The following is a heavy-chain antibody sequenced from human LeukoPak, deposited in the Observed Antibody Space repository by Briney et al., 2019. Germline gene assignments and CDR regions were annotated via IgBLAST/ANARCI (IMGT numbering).Heavy chain of an antibody. J-gene: IGHJ4*02. D-gene: IGHD2-15*01. CDR2: ISSTSSTI. Sequence: PGGSLRLSCATSGFNFFNYNMNWVRQAPGKGPEWISHISSTSSTIKYADSVKGRFTISRDNAKNSLHLQMNSLRAEDTAVYYCARPRSGGTWFFDYWGQGTLVTVSS. V-gene: IGHV3-48*04. CDR1: GFNFFNYN. CDR3: ARPRSGGTWFFDY.